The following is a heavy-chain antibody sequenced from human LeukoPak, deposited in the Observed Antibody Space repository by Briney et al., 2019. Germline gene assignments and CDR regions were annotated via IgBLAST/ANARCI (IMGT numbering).Heavy chain of an antibody. CDR1: GFTFSTYA. D-gene: IGHD2-15*01. V-gene: IGHV3-23*01. Sequence: GGSLRLSCAASGFTFSTYAMSWVRQAPGKGLEWVSGISSTRGNTYYADSVQGRFTISRDNSKNTLYLQMNSPRAEDTAVYYCAKRYCSGGSCYSDRTFDYWGQGTLVTVSS. CDR2: ISSTRGNT. J-gene: IGHJ4*02. CDR3: AKRYCSGGSCYSDRTFDY.